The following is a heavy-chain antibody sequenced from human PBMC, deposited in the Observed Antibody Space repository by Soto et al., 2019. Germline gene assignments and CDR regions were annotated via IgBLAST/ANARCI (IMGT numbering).Heavy chain of an antibody. CDR1: GGSISSGGYY. J-gene: IGHJ5*02. D-gene: IGHD6-13*01. Sequence: TLSLTCTVSGGSISSGGYYWSWIRQHPGKGLEWIGYIYYSGSTYYNPSLKSRVTISVDTSKNQFSLKLSSVTAADTAVYYCAREVIAAPNWFDPWGQGTLVTVSS. CDR3: AREVIAAPNWFDP. V-gene: IGHV4-31*03. CDR2: IYYSGST.